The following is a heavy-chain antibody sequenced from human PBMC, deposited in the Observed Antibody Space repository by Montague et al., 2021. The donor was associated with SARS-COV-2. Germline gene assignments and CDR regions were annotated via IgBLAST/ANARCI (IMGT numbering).Heavy chain of an antibody. CDR1: GGSISSYY. Sequence: SETLSLTCTVSGGSISSYYWSWIRQPPGKGLEWIGYIYYSGSTNYNPSLKSRVTISVDTSKNQFSLKLSSVTAADTAVYYCARHFPESLFGVVTHPGGMDGWGQGTTVTVSS. CDR2: IYYSGST. D-gene: IGHD3-3*01. CDR3: ARHFPESLFGVVTHPGGMDG. V-gene: IGHV4-59*08. J-gene: IGHJ6*02.